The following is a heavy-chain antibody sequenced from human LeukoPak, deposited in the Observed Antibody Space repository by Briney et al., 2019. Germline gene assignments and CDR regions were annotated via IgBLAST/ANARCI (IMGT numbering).Heavy chain of an antibody. CDR3: AKDYKVCTNGVCYWTKNYYYYGMDV. CDR2: ISSSGSGGNT. CDR1: GVTLSTYA. V-gene: IGHV3-23*01. J-gene: IGHJ6*02. Sequence: PGGSLRLSCAASGVTLSTYAMSWARQAPGRGLEWVSGISSSGSGGNTYYADSVKGRFTISRDSSKNTLFLHMNSLRVEDTAVYYCAKDYKVCTNGVCYWTKNYYYYGMDVWGQGTTVTVSS. D-gene: IGHD2-8*01.